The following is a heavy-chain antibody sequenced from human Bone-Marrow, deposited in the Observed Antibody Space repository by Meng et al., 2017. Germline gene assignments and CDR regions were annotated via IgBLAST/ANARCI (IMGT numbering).Heavy chain of an antibody. CDR1: GFTFSNSA. CDR2: ISISGDKT. V-gene: IGHV3-23*01. D-gene: IGHD3-10*01. Sequence: VKLLGSGGGLVQPGGSLRLSCTVFGFTFSNSAMTWFRQVPGKGLEWVSGISISGDKTYYADSVKGRFTISRDNSKNTVYLHMDVLRVEDTALYYCAKEEVPNDYWGRGTLVTVSS. J-gene: IGHJ4*02. CDR3: AKEEVPNDY.